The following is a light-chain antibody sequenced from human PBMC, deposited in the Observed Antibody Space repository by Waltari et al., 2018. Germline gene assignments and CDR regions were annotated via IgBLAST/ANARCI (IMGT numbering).Light chain of an antibody. CDR2: EGT. Sequence: QSALTQPPSASGSPGQSVTISCTGTSSDVGAYDYVSWYQQHPGKAPKLMLSEGTPRPSGVPDRFSGSKSGNTASLTVSGLQAEDVAVYYCSSYAGRNGVIFGGGTMLTVL. V-gene: IGLV2-8*01. CDR3: SSYAGRNGVI. J-gene: IGLJ2*01. CDR1: SSDVGAYDY.